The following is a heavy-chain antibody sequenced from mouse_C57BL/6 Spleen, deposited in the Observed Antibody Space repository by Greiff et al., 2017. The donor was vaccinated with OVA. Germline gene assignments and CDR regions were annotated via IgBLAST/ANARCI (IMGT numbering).Heavy chain of an antibody. CDR3: ARELRLDV. D-gene: IGHD1-1*01. Sequence: QVQLQQSGPELVKPGASVKISCKASGYAFSSSWMNWVKQRPGKGLEWIGRIYPGDGDTNYNGKFKGKATLTADKSSSTAYMQLSSLTSEDSAVYFCARELRLDVWGTGTTVTVSS. CDR1: GYAFSSSW. V-gene: IGHV1-82*01. CDR2: IYPGDGDT. J-gene: IGHJ1*03.